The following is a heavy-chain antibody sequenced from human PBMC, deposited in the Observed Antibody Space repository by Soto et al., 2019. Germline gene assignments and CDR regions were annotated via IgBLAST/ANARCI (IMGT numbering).Heavy chain of an antibody. CDR3: ARGRGSSWGSY. J-gene: IGHJ4*02. Sequence: SETLSLTCAVYGGSFSGYYWSWIRQPPGKGLEWIGEINHSGSTNYNPSLKSRVTISVDTSKNQFSLNLSSVTAADTAVYYCARGRGSSWGSYWGQGTLVTVSS. D-gene: IGHD7-27*01. CDR2: INHSGST. V-gene: IGHV4-34*01. CDR1: GGSFSGYY.